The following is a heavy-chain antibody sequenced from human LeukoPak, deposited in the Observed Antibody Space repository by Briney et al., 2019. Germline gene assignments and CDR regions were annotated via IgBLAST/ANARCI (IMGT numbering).Heavy chain of an antibody. CDR1: GYTFTNYY. CDR3: ARDPRDTGGAYDS. CDR2: IHPRNGAT. D-gene: IGHD2-8*02. V-gene: IGHV1-2*02. J-gene: IGHJ5*01. Sequence: ASVKVSCKASGYTFTNYYIHWLRQAPGQGPEWMGYIHPRNGATDYSQKFQGRLSMTRDTSISTAYMEVSSLRSDDTALYYCARDPRDTGGAYDSWGQGTLLTVSS.